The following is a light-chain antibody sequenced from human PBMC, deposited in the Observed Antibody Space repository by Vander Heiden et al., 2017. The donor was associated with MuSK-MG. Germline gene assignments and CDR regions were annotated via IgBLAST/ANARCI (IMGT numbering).Light chain of an antibody. CDR3: RQALQTPLT. CDR2: LGS. J-gene: IGKJ4*01. Sequence: DIVRTQSPLSLPVTPGEPASISCRSSQSLLHSNGYNYLDWYLQKPGQSPQLLIYLGSNRASGVPDRFSGSGSGTDFTLKISRVEAEDVGVYYCRQALQTPLTFGGGTKVEIK. V-gene: IGKV2-28*01. CDR1: QSLLHSNGYNY.